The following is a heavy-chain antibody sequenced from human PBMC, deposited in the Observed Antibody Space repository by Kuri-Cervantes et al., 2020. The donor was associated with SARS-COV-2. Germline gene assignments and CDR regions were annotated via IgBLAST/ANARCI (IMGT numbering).Heavy chain of an antibody. V-gene: IGHV1-2*02. CDR3: ARDGGRVAGTYYYYYMDV. D-gene: IGHD6-19*01. J-gene: IGHJ6*03. Sequence: ASVKVSCKASGYTFTGYYMHWVRQAPGQGLEWMGWINPNSGGTNYAQKFQGRVTMTRDTSISTAYMELSRLTSDDTAVYYCARDGGRVAGTYYYYYMDVWGKGTTVTVSS. CDR2: INPNSGGT. CDR1: GYTFTGYY.